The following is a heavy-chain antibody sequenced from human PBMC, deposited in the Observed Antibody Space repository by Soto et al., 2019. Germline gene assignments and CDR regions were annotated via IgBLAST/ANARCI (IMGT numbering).Heavy chain of an antibody. D-gene: IGHD4-4*01. Sequence: GESLTLSCKGSGYNFGSDWIGWLRQMPGKGLEWMGIIQPGGSDLRYSPSFQGQVTISADKSINTAYLQWSSLKASDTAMYYCARQINYICGSWGQGTQVTVSS. J-gene: IGHJ5*02. CDR3: ARQINYICGS. CDR1: GYNFGSDW. CDR2: IQPGGSDL. V-gene: IGHV5-51*01.